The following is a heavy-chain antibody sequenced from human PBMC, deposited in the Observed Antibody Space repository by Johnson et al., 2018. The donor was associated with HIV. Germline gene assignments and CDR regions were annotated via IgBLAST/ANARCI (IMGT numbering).Heavy chain of an antibody. Sequence: QVQLVESGGGVVQPGRSLRLSCAASGFTFSSYGMHWVRQAPGKGLEWVAVISYDGTSKYQADSVKGRFTISRDNSKNTLSLQMISLRAEDTAMYYCAKARSLLDYGGFDAFDIWGQGTLVIVSS. V-gene: IGHV3-30*18. D-gene: IGHD4-23*01. CDR3: AKARSLLDYGGFDAFDI. CDR2: ISYDGTSK. CDR1: GFTFSSYG. J-gene: IGHJ3*02.